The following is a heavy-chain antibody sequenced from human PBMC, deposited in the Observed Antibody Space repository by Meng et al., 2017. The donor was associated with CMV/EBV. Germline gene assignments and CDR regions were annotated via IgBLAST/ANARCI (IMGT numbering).Heavy chain of an antibody. D-gene: IGHD3-3*02. J-gene: IGHJ4*02. V-gene: IGHV3-66*01. CDR3: LLVFGRGVIDY. CDR2: IYSGGST. CDR1: GFTVSSNY. Sequence: EGQLVVAGGGLVQPGGSLRLSFAASGFTVSSNYMSWVRQAPGKGLEWVSVIYSGGSTYYADSVKGRFTISRDNSKNTLYLQMNSLRAEDTAVYYCLLVFGRGVIDYWGQGTLVTVSS.